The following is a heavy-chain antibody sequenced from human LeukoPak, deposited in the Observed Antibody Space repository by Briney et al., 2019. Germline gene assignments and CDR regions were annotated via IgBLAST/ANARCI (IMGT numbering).Heavy chain of an antibody. D-gene: IGHD3-3*01. CDR3: ARDGRLRFLEWLFDAFDI. CDR2: IKQDGSEK. J-gene: IGHJ3*02. Sequence: GGSLRLSCAASGFTFSSYRMSWVRQAPGKGLEWVANIKQDGSEKYYVDSVKGRFTISRDNAKNSLYLQMNSLRAEDTAVYYCARDGRLRFLEWLFDAFDIWGQGTMVTVSS. CDR1: GFTFSSYR. V-gene: IGHV3-7*01.